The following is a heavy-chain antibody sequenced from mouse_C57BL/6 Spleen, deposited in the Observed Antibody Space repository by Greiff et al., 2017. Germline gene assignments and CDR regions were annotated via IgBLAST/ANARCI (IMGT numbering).Heavy chain of an antibody. CDR3: TRGVYGKRDDYAMDY. CDR1: GFTFSSYA. V-gene: IGHV5-9-1*02. J-gene: IGHJ4*01. Sequence: EVQGVESGEGLVKPGGSLKLSCAASGFTFSSYAMSWVRQTPEKRLEWVAYISSGGDYIYYADTVKGRFTISRDNARNTLYLQMSSLKSEDTAMYYCTRGVYGKRDDYAMDYWGQGTSVTVSS. CDR2: ISSGGDYI. D-gene: IGHD2-1*01.